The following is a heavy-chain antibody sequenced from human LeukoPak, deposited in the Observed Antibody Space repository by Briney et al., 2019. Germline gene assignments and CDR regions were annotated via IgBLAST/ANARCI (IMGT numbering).Heavy chain of an antibody. J-gene: IGHJ4*02. CDR1: AFTFSSYA. CDR2: TSGSGGST. D-gene: IGHD4-23*01. CDR3: AKDLGGNYLLCFDY. Sequence: AGSLRLSCAASAFTFSSYAMSWDRQAPGKGLEWVSATSGSGGSTYYADSVKGRFTISRDNSKSTLYLQMNSLRAEDTAVYYCAKDLGGNYLLCFDYWGQGTLVTVSS. V-gene: IGHV3-23*01.